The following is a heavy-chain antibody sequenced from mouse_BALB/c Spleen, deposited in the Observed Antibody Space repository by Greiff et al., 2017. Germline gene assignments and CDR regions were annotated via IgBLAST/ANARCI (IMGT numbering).Heavy chain of an antibody. CDR3: ARRLSTMITTWDY. Sequence: QVQLQQSGAELAKPGASVKMSCKASGYTFTSYWMHWVKQRPGQGLEWIGYINPSTGYTEYNQKFKDKATLTADKSSSTAYMQLSSLTSEDSAVYYCARRLSTMITTWDYWGQGTTLTVSS. CDR1: GYTFTSYW. D-gene: IGHD2-4*01. CDR2: INPSTGYT. V-gene: IGHV1-7*01. J-gene: IGHJ2*01.